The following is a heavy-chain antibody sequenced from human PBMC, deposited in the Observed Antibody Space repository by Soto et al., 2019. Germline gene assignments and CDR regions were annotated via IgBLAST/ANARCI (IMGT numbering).Heavy chain of an antibody. D-gene: IGHD3-22*01. CDR3: AKIPLDYNDSSRYFDY. CDR1: GFTVNSNY. J-gene: IGHJ4*02. CDR2: ISGSGGST. V-gene: IGHV3-23*01. Sequence: GGSLRLSCAASGFTVNSNYMSWVRQAPGKGLEWVSAISGSGGSTYYADSVKGRFTISRDNSKNTLYLQMNSLRAEDTAVYYCAKIPLDYNDSSRYFDYWGQGTLVTVSS.